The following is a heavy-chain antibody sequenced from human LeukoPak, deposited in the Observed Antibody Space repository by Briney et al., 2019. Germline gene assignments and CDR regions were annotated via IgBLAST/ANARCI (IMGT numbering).Heavy chain of an antibody. V-gene: IGHV3-13*01. CDR2: IGTAGDT. CDR3: ARGHAKWSMDY. Sequence: PGGSLRLSCAASGFTFSSYDMHWVRQATGKDLEWVSAIGTAGDTYYPGSVKGRFTISRENAKNSLYLQMNSLRAGDTAVYYCARGHAKWSMDYWGQGTLVTVSS. CDR1: GFTFSSYD. J-gene: IGHJ4*02. D-gene: IGHD2-8*01.